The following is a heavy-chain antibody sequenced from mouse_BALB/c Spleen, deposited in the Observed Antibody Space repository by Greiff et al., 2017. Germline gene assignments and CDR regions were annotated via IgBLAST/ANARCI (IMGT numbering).Heavy chain of an antibody. J-gene: IGHJ4*01. CDR3: ARVFFYYAMDY. V-gene: IGHV5-4*02. CDR2: ISDGGSYT. CDR1: GFTFSDYY. Sequence: DVKLVESGGGLVKPGGSLKLSCAASGFTFSDYYMYWFRQTPEKRLEWVATISDGGSYTYYPDSVKGRFTISRDNAKNNLYLQMSSLKSEDTAMYYCARVFFYYAMDYWGQGTSVTVSS.